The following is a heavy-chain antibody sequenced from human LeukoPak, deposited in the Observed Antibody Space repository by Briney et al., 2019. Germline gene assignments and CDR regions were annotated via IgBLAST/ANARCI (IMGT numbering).Heavy chain of an antibody. Sequence: PGGSLRLSCVASGFTLSTDGMHWVRQAPGKGLEWVAFIRYDGSDKFYGDSVKGRFTTSRDNSKNTLYLQMSRLRVEDTAVYYCAKDLDCSGGTCHKAFDCWGQGTLVTVSS. V-gene: IGHV3-30*02. CDR2: IRYDGSDK. J-gene: IGHJ4*02. D-gene: IGHD2-15*01. CDR3: AKDLDCSGGTCHKAFDC. CDR1: GFTLSTDG.